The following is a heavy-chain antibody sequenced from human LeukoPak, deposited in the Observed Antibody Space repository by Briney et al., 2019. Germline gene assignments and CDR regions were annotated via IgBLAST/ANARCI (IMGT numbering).Heavy chain of an antibody. Sequence: GRSLRLSCAVSGFTFNSHHMHWVRQAPNKGLDWVAVAPHDGTSPSHAASVNGRFTISRDNSKDTVFLQMDSLRVDDTAIHYCARQSLGASGLDHWGQGVLVTVSS. J-gene: IGHJ4*02. CDR3: ARQSLGASGLDH. V-gene: IGHV3-30*03. D-gene: IGHD1-26*01. CDR2: APHDGTSP. CDR1: GFTFNSHH.